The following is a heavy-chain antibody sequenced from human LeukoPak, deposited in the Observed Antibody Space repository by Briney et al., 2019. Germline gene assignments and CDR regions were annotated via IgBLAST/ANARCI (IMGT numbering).Heavy chain of an antibody. CDR3: ARDSPRPKVRYPYYMDV. J-gene: IGHJ6*03. D-gene: IGHD3-9*01. Sequence: ASVKVSCKASGYTFSSYGISWVRQAPGQGLEWMGWISAYNGNTNYAQKLQGSVTMTTDTSTSTAYMELRSLRSDDTAVYYCARDSPRPKVRYPYYMDVWGKGTTVTVSS. V-gene: IGHV1-18*01. CDR2: ISAYNGNT. CDR1: GYTFSSYG.